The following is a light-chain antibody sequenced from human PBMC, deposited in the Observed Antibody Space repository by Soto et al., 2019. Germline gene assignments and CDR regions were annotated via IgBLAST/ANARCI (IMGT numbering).Light chain of an antibody. CDR2: GAS. Sequence: ELVMTQSPAPRFVSQGGRVTLSCRARQSVGSNLAWYQQKPGQAPRLLIYGASTRATGIPARFSGSGSEPEFTLTISSLQAEDSAVYYCQRYNKWPLTYGGGTKVEIK. V-gene: IGKV3-15*01. CDR1: QSVGSN. J-gene: IGKJ4*01. CDR3: QRYNKWPLT.